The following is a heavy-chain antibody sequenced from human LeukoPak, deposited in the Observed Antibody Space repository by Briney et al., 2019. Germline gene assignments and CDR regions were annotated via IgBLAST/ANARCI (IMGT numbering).Heavy chain of an antibody. V-gene: IGHV4-4*07. CDR3: ARGITIFGVVTRFDY. J-gene: IGHJ4*02. Sequence: SETLSLTCTVSGGSISSYYWSWIRQPAGKGLEWIGCIYTSGSTNYIPSLKSRVTMSVDTSKNQSSLKLGSLTAADTAVYYCARGITIFGVVTRFDYWGQGTLVTVSS. D-gene: IGHD3-3*01. CDR1: GGSISSYY. CDR2: IYTSGST.